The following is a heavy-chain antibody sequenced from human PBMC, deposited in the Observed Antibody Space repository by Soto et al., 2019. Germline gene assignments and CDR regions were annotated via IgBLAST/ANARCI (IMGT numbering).Heavy chain of an antibody. J-gene: IGHJ6*02. CDR2: IYYSGST. D-gene: IGHD2-15*01. V-gene: IGHV4-59*01. CDR3: ARAAQYYYYGMDV. CDR1: GGSISSYY. Sequence: PSETLSLTCTVSGGSISSYYWSWIRQPPGKGLEWIGYIYYSGSTNYNPSLKSRVTISVDTSKNQFSLKLSSVTAADTAVYYCARAAQYYYYGMDVWGQGTTVTVS.